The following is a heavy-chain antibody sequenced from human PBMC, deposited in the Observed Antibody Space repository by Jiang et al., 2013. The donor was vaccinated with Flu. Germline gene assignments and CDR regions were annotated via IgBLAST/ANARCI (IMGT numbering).Heavy chain of an antibody. CDR2: IGWDGYK. CDR3: ARILDSNYRRGLYMDV. V-gene: IGHV2-70*01. CDR1: GFSLSTTGMC. D-gene: IGHD4-11*01. Sequence: QTLTLTCTFSGFSLSTTGMCVSWIRQSPGKALEWLALIGWDGYKYYNTFLKTRLTISKDTSKNQVVLTMTNMDPVDTATYYCARILDSNYRRGLYMDVWGKGTTVTVSS. J-gene: IGHJ6*03.